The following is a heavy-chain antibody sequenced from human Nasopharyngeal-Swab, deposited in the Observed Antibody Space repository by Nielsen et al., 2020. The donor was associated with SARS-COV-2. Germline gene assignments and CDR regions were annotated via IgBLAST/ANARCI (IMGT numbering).Heavy chain of an antibody. CDR2: ISHNSGT. J-gene: IGHJ5*02. CDR1: GVSITSQS. Sequence: SETLSLTCTVSGVSITSQSLSWIRQPPGKGLEWIGYISHNSGTSYNPSLQSRVTMFMDTSKNQFSLRLRSVTAADTAVYYCAKEGATGWFDPWGQGTLVTVSS. CDR3: AKEGATGWFDP. V-gene: IGHV4-59*11.